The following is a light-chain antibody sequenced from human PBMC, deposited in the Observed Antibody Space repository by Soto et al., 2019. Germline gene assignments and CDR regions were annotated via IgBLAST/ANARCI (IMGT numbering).Light chain of an antibody. V-gene: IGKV1-8*01. J-gene: IGKJ2*01. Sequence: AIRMTQSPSSFSASTGDRVTITCRASQDISSYFAWYQQKVGKAPKLLIYAAATLHRGAPSRFSGSGSWTDFTLTISRLQSEDFATYFCQQYFSYQYTFGQGTKLEI. CDR2: AAA. CDR3: QQYFSYQYT. CDR1: QDISSY.